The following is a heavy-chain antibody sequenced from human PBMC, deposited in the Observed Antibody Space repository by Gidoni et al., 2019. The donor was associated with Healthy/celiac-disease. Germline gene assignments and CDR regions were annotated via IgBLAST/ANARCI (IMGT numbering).Heavy chain of an antibody. Sequence: EVQLVESGGGLVQPGGSLSLSCAASGFTFSSYEMNWVRQAPGKGLEWVSYISSSGSTIYYADSVKGRFTISRDNAKNSLYLQMNSLRAEDTAVYYCFCIAAAPYYYYGMDVWGQGTTVTVSS. CDR3: FCIAAAPYYYYGMDV. D-gene: IGHD6-13*01. CDR2: ISSSGSTI. J-gene: IGHJ6*02. CDR1: GFTFSSYE. V-gene: IGHV3-48*03.